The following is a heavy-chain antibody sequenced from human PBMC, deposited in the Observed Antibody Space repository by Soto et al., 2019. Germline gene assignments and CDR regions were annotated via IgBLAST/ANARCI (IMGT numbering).Heavy chain of an antibody. D-gene: IGHD2-2*01. CDR3: AGSRYCSSTTCYFFDY. CDR1: GASISSDGYS. CDR2: FYHDGTT. V-gene: IGHV4-30-2*01. J-gene: IGHJ4*02. Sequence: SETLSLTCTVSGASISSDGYSWSWIRQPPGKGLEWIGYFYHDGTTYYNPSLRSRVTISVDKSKNQFSLRLISVTAADAAVYYCAGSRYCSSTTCYFFDYWGQGALVTVSS.